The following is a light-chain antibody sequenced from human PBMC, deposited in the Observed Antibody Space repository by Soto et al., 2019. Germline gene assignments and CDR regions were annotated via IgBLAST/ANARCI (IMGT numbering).Light chain of an antibody. CDR2: KAS. J-gene: IGKJ4*01. CDR3: QQYNSYPVT. Sequence: DIQMTQSPSTLSASVGDRVTITCRASQSISTSLAWYQQKPGKAPKVLIDKASSLESGDPSRFSGSGSGTEFTLTITSLQPYDSATYYCQQYNSYPVTFGGGTKVEIK. CDR1: QSISTS. V-gene: IGKV1-5*03.